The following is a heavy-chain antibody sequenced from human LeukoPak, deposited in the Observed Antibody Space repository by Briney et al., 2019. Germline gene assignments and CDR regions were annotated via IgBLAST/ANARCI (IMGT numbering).Heavy chain of an antibody. Sequence: SQTLTLTCAISGDTVTNNNADWNWITQSPSRGLEWLGRTYYRSKWYTDYAVSVSSRITINPDASKNQFSLQLNSVTPEDTAVYYYVRWGLGKGEAFDIWGQGTMVTVSS. CDR1: GDTVTNNNAD. J-gene: IGHJ3*02. D-gene: IGHD3-10*01. V-gene: IGHV6-1*01. CDR3: VRWGLGKGEAFDI. CDR2: TYYRSKWYT.